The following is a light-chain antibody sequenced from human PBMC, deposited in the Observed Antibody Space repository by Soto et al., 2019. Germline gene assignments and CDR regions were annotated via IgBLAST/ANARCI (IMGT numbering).Light chain of an antibody. CDR1: SSDVGGYDY. J-gene: IGLJ3*02. Sequence: QSALTQPASVSGSPGQSITISCTGTSSDVGGYDYVSWYQEHPGKAPKLMIYEVTNRPSGVSNRFSGSKSDNTASLTISGLQAADEADYYCSSYTSINTWVFGGGTKLTVL. CDR2: EVT. V-gene: IGLV2-14*01. CDR3: SSYTSINTWV.